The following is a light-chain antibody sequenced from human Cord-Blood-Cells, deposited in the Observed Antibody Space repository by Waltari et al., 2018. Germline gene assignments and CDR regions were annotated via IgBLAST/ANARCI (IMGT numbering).Light chain of an antibody. V-gene: IGKV1-5*03. Sequence: DIQMTQSPSTLSASVGDRVTITCRASQSISSWLAWYQQKPGKAPKLLIYKASSLESRVPSRFSGSGSGTEFTLTISSLQPDDFATYYCQQYNSYGTFGQGTKLEIK. J-gene: IGKJ2*01. CDR3: QQYNSYGT. CDR2: KAS. CDR1: QSISSW.